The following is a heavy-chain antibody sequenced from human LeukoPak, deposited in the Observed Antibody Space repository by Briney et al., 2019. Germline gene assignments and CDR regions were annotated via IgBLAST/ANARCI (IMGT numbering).Heavy chain of an antibody. CDR3: AELGITMIGGV. CDR2: ITSSNSTI. V-gene: IGHV3-48*01. Sequence: PGGSQRLSCAASGFTFSSYSMNWVRQAPGKGLEGVSYITSSNSTIYYADSVKGRFTISRDNAKNSLYLQMNSLRAEDTAVYYCAELGITMIGGVWGKGTTVTISS. J-gene: IGHJ6*04. D-gene: IGHD3-10*02. CDR1: GFTFSSYS.